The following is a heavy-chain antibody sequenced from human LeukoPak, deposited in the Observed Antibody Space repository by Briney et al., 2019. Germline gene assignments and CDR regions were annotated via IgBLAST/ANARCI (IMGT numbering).Heavy chain of an antibody. CDR1: GGSFSSYY. CDR2: IYYSGST. D-gene: IGHD4-23*01. V-gene: IGHV4-59*01. Sequence: SETLSLTCTVSGGSFSSYYWSWIRQPPGKGLEWIGYIYYSGSTNYNPSLKSRVTISVDTSKNQFSLKLSSVTAADTAVYYCARDHPGGDSSFDYWGQGTQVTVSS. J-gene: IGHJ4*02. CDR3: ARDHPGGDSSFDY.